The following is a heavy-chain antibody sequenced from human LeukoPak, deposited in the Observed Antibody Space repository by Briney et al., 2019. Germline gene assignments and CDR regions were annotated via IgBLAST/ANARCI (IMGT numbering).Heavy chain of an antibody. V-gene: IGHV3-7*01. Sequence: PSETLSLTCAVYGGSFSGYYWSWVRQAPGKGLEWVANIKQDGSEKYYVDSVKGRFTISRDNAKNSLYLQMNSLRAEDTAVYYCAREAPTYCSGGSCYPIGFDYWGQGTLVTVSS. CDR1: GGSFSGYY. D-gene: IGHD2-15*01. J-gene: IGHJ4*02. CDR2: IKQDGSEK. CDR3: AREAPTYCSGGSCYPIGFDY.